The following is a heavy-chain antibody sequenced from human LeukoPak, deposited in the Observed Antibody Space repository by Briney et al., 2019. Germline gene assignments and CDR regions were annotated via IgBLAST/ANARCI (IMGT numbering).Heavy chain of an antibody. D-gene: IGHD3-22*01. J-gene: IGHJ4*02. CDR3: AKAAGGYYDSSGYYFFDY. CDR1: GFTFDDYA. CDR2: ISWNSGSI. V-gene: IGHV3-9*03. Sequence: GRSLRLSCAASGFTFDDYAMHGVRQAPGKGLEWVSGISWNSGSIGYADSVRGRFTISRDNAKNSLYLQMNSLRAEDMALYYCAKAAGGYYDSSGYYFFDYWGQGTLVTVSS.